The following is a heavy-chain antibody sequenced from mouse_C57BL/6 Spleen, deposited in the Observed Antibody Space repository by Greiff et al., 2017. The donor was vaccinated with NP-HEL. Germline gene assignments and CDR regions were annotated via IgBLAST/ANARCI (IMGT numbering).Heavy chain of an antibody. V-gene: IGHV5-4*01. Sequence: EVQLVESGGGLVKPGGSLKLSCAASGFTFSSYAMSWVRQTPEKRLEWVATISDGGSYTYYPDNVKGRFTISRDNAKNNLYLQMSHLKSEDTAVYYCARDPNFFDYWGQGTTLTVSS. CDR2: ISDGGSYT. J-gene: IGHJ2*01. CDR1: GFTFSSYA. CDR3: ARDPNFFDY.